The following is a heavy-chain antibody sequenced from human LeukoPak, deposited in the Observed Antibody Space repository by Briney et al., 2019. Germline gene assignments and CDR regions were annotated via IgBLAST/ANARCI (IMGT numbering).Heavy chain of an antibody. D-gene: IGHD2-2*01. CDR1: GFTFSSYD. J-gene: IGHJ2*01. CDR2: IGTAGDP. Sequence: GGSLRVSCAASGFTFSSYDMHWVRQATGKGLEWVSAIGTAGDPYYPGSVKGRFTISRENAKNSLYLQMNSLRAGDTAVYYCARVSYCSSTSCEDWYFDLWGRGTLVTVSS. CDR3: ARVSYCSSTSCEDWYFDL. V-gene: IGHV3-13*05.